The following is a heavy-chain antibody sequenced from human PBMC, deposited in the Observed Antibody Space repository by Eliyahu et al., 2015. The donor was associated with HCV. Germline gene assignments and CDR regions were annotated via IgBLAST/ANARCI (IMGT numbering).Heavy chain of an antibody. CDR3: ARDGFGELYFDY. J-gene: IGHJ4*02. Sequence: LVKPSETLSLTCTVSGGSIRSGHWSWIRQPPGKXXEWXGYMYHSGSTNYNPSLKSRVTLSIDTSXNQXXLQXRSVTAADTAXYYCARDGFGELYFDYWGQGALVTVSS. D-gene: IGHD3-10*01. V-gene: IGHV4-59*12. CDR1: GGSIRSGH. CDR2: MYHSGST.